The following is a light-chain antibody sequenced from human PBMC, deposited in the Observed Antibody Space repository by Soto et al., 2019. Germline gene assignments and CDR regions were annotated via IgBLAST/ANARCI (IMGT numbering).Light chain of an antibody. V-gene: IGLV2-23*02. CDR1: SSDVGSYNL. Sequence: QSALTQPASVSGSPGQSITISCTGTSSDVGSYNLVSWYKQHPGKAPKLMIYEVSKRPSGVSNRFSGSKSGNTASLTISGLQAEDEADYYCCSYAGSRVFGGGTQLTVL. CDR3: CSYAGSRV. J-gene: IGLJ2*01. CDR2: EVS.